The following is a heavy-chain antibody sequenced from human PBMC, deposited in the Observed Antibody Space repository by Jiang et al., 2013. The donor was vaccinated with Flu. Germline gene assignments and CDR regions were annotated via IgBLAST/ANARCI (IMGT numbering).Heavy chain of an antibody. CDR2: IYYSGST. J-gene: IGHJ4*02. V-gene: IGHV4-39*01. CDR1: GGSISSSSYY. D-gene: IGHD3-9*01. CDR3: ARLRYFDWFFDY. Sequence: GSGLVKPSETLSLTCTVSGGSISSSSYYWGWIRQPPGKGLEWIGSIYYSGSTYYNPSLKSRVTISVDTSKNQFSLKLSSVTAADTAVYYCARLRYFDWFFDYWGQGTLVTVSS.